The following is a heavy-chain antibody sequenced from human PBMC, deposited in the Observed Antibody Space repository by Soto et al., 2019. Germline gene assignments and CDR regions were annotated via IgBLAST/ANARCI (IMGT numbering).Heavy chain of an antibody. CDR2: ISPGDGNT. V-gene: IGHV1-18*01. CDR3: ARVEAPFGESLH. D-gene: IGHD3-10*01. Sequence: ASVKVSCKTSGYTFGSYTIAWVRQAPGQGLEWLGWISPGDGNTEYEQKFQGRVTMTADTLTNNAYMELRSLKYDDTAVYYCARVEAPFGESLHWGQGTPVTVSS. J-gene: IGHJ4*02. CDR1: GYTFGSYT.